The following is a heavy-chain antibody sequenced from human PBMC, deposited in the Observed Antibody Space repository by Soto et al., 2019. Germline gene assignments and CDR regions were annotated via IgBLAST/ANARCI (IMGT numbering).Heavy chain of an antibody. CDR1: GFALSTYN. CDR2: VGTSGET. Sequence: ESGGGLVQPGGSLRLSCAASGFALSTYNMHWVRQPAGKGLEWVSIVGTSGETYYSDSVMGRFTISREDAKNSFYLQMNSLRAEDTAVYYCTRKQYGFAFDIWGQGTVVTVSS. V-gene: IGHV3-13*01. D-gene: IGHD4-17*01. J-gene: IGHJ3*02. CDR3: TRKQYGFAFDI.